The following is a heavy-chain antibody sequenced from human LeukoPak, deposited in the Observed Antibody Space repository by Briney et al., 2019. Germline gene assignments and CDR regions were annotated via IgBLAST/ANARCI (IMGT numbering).Heavy chain of an antibody. Sequence: GGSLRLSCAASGFTFSSYSMNCVRQAPGKGLEWVSSISSSSSYIYYADSVKGGFTISRDNAKNSLYLQMNSLRAEDTAVYYCARDQGTYSRINWFDPWGQGTLVTVSS. D-gene: IGHD2-21*01. CDR2: ISSSSSYI. CDR1: GFTFSSYS. J-gene: IGHJ5*02. CDR3: ARDQGTYSRINWFDP. V-gene: IGHV3-21*01.